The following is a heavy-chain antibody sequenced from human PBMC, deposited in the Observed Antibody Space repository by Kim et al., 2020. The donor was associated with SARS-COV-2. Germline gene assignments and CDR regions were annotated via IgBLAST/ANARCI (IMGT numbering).Heavy chain of an antibody. D-gene: IGHD2-15*01. J-gene: IGHJ4*02. V-gene: IGHV3-21*01. CDR3: ERVCSGWGFDS. Sequence: IYYADSVNGRYTIARDNAKNSLYLQMNSLRAGDTAVYLCERVCSGWGFDSWGQGTLVTVSS. CDR2: I.